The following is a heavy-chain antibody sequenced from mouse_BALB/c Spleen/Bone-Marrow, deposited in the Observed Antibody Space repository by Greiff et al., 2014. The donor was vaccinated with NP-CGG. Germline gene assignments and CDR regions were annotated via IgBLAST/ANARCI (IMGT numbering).Heavy chain of an antibody. J-gene: IGHJ1*01. V-gene: IGHV3-2*02. CDR1: GYSITSDYA. CDR3: ARGIYYGRGYFDV. Sequence: VQLKESGPGLVKPSQSLSLTCTVTGYSITSDYAWNWIRQFPGNKLEWMGYISYSGTTGYNPSLKSRISITRDTSKNQFFLQLNSVTTEDTATDYCARGIYYGRGYFDVWGAGTTVTVSS. CDR2: ISYSGTT. D-gene: IGHD1-1*01.